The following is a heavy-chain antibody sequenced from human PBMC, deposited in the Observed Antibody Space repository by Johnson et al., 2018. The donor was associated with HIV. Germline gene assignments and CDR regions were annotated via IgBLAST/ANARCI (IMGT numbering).Heavy chain of an antibody. V-gene: IGHV3-30*04. D-gene: IGHD6-6*01. CDR1: GFTFSSYA. CDR2: ISYDGSNQ. J-gene: IGHJ3*02. CDR3: ARGLLVGIAARPDAFDI. Sequence: QVQLVESGGGVVQPGRSLRLSCAASGFTFSSYAMHWVRQAPGKGLEWVALISYDGSNQYYADSVKGRFTISRDNSKNTLYLQMNSLRAEDTAVYYWARGLLVGIAARPDAFDIWGQGTTVTVSS.